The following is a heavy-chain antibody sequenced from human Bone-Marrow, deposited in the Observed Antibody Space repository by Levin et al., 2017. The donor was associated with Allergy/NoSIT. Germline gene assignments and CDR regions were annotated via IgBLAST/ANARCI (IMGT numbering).Heavy chain of an antibody. J-gene: IGHJ6*02. V-gene: IGHV3-11*01. Sequence: GGSLRLSCAASGFTLSDYYMSWIRQAPGKGLEWVAYISSTGRTRYYGDSVKGRFTISRDSAENSLYLQMNNLRGEDTAIYYCARDGRQLATPYNGVDVWGQGTSVTVSS. CDR1: GFTLSDYY. D-gene: IGHD6-6*01. CDR3: ARDGRQLATPYNGVDV. CDR2: ISSTGRTR.